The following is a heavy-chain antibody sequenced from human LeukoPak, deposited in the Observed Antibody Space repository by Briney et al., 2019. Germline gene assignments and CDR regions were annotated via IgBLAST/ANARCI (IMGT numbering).Heavy chain of an antibody. CDR1: GFTFSSHL. Sequence: GGSLRLSCAASGFTFSSHLMHWVRQAPGKGLVWVSRISSDGTYTNYADSVRGRFTISRDNAKNSLYLQMNSLRVEDTAVYYCARDEYYASDYWGQGTLVTVSS. CDR3: ARDEYYASDY. J-gene: IGHJ4*02. V-gene: IGHV3-74*01. CDR2: ISSDGTYT. D-gene: IGHD2-2*01.